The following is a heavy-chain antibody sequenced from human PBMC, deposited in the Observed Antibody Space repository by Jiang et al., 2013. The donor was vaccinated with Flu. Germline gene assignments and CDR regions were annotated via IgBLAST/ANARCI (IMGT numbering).Heavy chain of an antibody. Sequence: RLSCAASGFTFSSYAMHWVRQAPGKGLEWVAVISYDGSNKYYADSVKGRFTISRDNSKNALYLQMNSLRAEDTAVYYCARGGGYDYYYYYYYGMDVWGQGTTVTVSS. J-gene: IGHJ6*02. V-gene: IGHV3-30-3*01. D-gene: IGHD5-12*01. CDR3: ARGGGYDYYYYYYYGMDV. CDR2: ISYDGSNK. CDR1: GFTFSSYA.